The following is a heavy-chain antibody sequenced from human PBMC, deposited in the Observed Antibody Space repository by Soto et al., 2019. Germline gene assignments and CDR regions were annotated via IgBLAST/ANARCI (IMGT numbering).Heavy chain of an antibody. D-gene: IGHD6-6*01. Sequence: GASVKVSCKVSGYTLTELSMHWVRQAPGKRLEWMGGFDPEDDETIYAQKFQGRVTMTEDTSTDTAYMELSSLRSEDTAVYYFATAGYSSSSLYYYYYMDVWGKGTTVTVSS. CDR1: GYTLTELS. CDR2: FDPEDDET. CDR3: ATAGYSSSSLYYYYYMDV. J-gene: IGHJ6*03. V-gene: IGHV1-24*01.